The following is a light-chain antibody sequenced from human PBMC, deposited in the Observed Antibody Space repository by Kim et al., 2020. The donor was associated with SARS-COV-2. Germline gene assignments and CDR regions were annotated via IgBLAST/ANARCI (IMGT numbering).Light chain of an antibody. Sequence: DIQMAQSPSSLSASVGDRVTITCRASQGISNSLAWYRQKPGKVPMLLIYGASTLRSGVPSRFRGSGSGTDFTLTISSLQPEDAATDYCQKYNSAPWTFGQVTKVDIK. CDR3: QKYNSAPWT. CDR2: GAS. CDR1: QGISNS. J-gene: IGKJ1*01. V-gene: IGKV1-27*01.